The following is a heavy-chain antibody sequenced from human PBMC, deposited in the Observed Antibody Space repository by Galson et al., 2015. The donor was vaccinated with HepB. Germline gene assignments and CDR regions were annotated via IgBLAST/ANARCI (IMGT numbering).Heavy chain of an antibody. V-gene: IGHV3-7*03. D-gene: IGHD1-26*01. CDR2: IQQDGSEK. CDR3: ARDELYYYYYYGMDV. CDR1: GFTFSSYW. Sequence: SLRLSCAASGFTFSSYWMSWVRQAPGKGLEWVANIQQDGSEKYYGDSVKGRFAISRDNAKNSLYLQMNSLRAEDTAVYYCARDELYYYYYYGMDVWGQGTTVTVSS. J-gene: IGHJ6*02.